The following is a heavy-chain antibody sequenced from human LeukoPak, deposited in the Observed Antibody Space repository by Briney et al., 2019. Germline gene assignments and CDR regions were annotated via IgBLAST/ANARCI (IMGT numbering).Heavy chain of an antibody. CDR2: ISSSSSYI. D-gene: IGHD6-13*01. CDR3: ARRYSSSWHNWFDP. J-gene: IGHJ5*02. CDR1: GFTFSSYS. Sequence: PGGSLRLSCAASGFTFSSYSMNWVRQAPGKGLEWVSSISSSSSYIYYADSVKGRFTISRDNAKNSLYLQMNSLRAEDTAVYYCARRYSSSWHNWFDPWGQGTLVTVSS. V-gene: IGHV3-21*01.